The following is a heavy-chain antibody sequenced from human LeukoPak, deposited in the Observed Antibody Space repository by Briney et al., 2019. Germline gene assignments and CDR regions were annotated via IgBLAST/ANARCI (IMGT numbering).Heavy chain of an antibody. V-gene: IGHV1-69*13. D-gene: IGHD2-2*01. CDR2: IIPIFGTA. Sequence: SVKVSCKASGGTFSSYAISWVRQAPGQGLEWMGGIIPIFGTANYAQKFQGRVTITADESTSTAYMELSSLRSEDTAVYYCARGKCSSTSCYPPYYYMDVWGKGTTVTVSS. J-gene: IGHJ6*03. CDR3: ARGKCSSTSCYPPYYYMDV. CDR1: GGTFSSYA.